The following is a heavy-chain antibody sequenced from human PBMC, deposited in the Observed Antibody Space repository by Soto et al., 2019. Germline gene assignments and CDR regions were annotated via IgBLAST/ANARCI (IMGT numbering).Heavy chain of an antibody. J-gene: IGHJ5*02. D-gene: IGHD3-22*01. Sequence: GGSLRLSCAASGFTFSSYAMSWVRQAPGKGPEWVSAISGSGGSTYYADSVKGRFTISRDNSKNTLYLQMNSLRAEDTAVYYCAKDPLLTHYYDSSGYPLGQGTLVTVSS. CDR3: AKDPLLTHYYDSSGYP. V-gene: IGHV3-23*01. CDR1: GFTFSSYA. CDR2: ISGSGGST.